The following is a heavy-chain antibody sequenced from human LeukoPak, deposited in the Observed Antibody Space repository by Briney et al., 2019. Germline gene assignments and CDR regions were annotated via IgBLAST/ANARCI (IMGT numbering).Heavy chain of an antibody. CDR3: ATSRTFDY. J-gene: IGHJ4*02. Sequence: PGGSLRLSCAASGFTFSSYAMSWVRQAPGKGLEWVSAISGSGGSTYYADSVMGRFTISRDNTKNTLYLQMNSLRAEDTAMYYCATSRTFDYWGQGTLVTVSS. CDR2: ISGSGGST. CDR1: GFTFSSYA. D-gene: IGHD1-1*01. V-gene: IGHV3-23*01.